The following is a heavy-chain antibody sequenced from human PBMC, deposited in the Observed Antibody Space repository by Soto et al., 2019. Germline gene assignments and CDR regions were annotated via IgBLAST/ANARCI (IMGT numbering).Heavy chain of an antibody. CDR1: GGSVSSGLYY. Sequence: QVQLQESGPGLVKPSETLSLTCNVSGGSVSSGLYYWSWVLQPPGKGLEWIGYIYYSASTSYNPSLTSRVTISVDTSKNQFPLKLPAVTAADTAGDYCAGHDFGDYAVDYWGQGTLVPVSS. CDR2: IYYSAST. V-gene: IGHV4-61*01. D-gene: IGHD4-17*01. CDR3: AGHDFGDYAVDY. J-gene: IGHJ4*02.